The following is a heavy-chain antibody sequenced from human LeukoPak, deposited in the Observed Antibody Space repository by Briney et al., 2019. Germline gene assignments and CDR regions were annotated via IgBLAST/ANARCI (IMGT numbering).Heavy chain of an antibody. J-gene: IGHJ4*02. V-gene: IGHV3-15*01. CDR3: SSWGSTPGVSSDDY. D-gene: IGHD6-6*01. CDR1: EFTINDAW. CDR2: IKSKTDGGTT. Sequence: KPGGSLRLSCAASEFTINDAWMSWVRQAPGKGLEWVGRIKSKTDGGTTEYAAPVKGGFTISGDDSKNTLYLQMNSPKTEDTAMYYCSSWGSTPGVSSDDYWGQGTLVTVSS.